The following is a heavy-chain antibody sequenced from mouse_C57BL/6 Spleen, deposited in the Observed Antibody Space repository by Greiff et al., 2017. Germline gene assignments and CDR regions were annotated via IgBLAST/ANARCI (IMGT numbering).Heavy chain of an antibody. Sequence: VKLQESGAELVRPGASVTLSCKASGYTFTDYEMHWVKQTPVHGLEWIGAIYPETGGTAYNQKFKGKAILTADKSSSTAYMELRSLTSEDSAVYYCTRGYGSPAWFAYWGKGTLVTVSA. CDR3: TRGYGSPAWFAY. V-gene: IGHV1-15*01. CDR1: GYTFTDYE. J-gene: IGHJ3*01. D-gene: IGHD1-1*01. CDR2: IYPETGGT.